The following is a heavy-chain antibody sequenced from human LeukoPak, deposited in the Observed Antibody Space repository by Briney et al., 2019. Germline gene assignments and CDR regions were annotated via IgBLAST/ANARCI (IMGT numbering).Heavy chain of an antibody. D-gene: IGHD2-21*02. CDR1: GFTVSSNY. CDR3: TTLGSIVWGRRGTASSL. J-gene: IGHJ4*02. V-gene: IGHV3-53*05. CDR2: NYSGGIT. Sequence: GGSLRFSCVASGFTVSSNYMSWVRQAPGKGLEWVSINYSGGITYHADSVKGRFTTSRDNSKNTLFLQMNTLRAEDTAVYYCTTLGSIVWGRRGTASSLWGQGTLVTVSS.